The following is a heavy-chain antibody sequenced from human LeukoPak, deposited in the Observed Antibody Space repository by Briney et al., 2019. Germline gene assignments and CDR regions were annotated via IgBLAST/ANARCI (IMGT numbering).Heavy chain of an antibody. CDR2: INHSGST. J-gene: IGHJ4*02. CDR1: GGSFSGYY. CDR3: AXGAXLLWFGELFDY. D-gene: IGHD3-10*01. Sequence: SETLSLTCAVYGGSFSGYYWSWIRQPPGKGLEWLGEINHSGSTNYNPSLKSRVTISVDTSKNQFSLKLSSVTAADTAVYYCAXGAXLLWFGELFDYWGQGTLVTVSS. V-gene: IGHV4-34*01.